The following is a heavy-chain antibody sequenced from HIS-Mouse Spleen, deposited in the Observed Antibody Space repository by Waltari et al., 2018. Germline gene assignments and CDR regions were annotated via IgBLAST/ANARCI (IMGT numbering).Heavy chain of an antibody. CDR1: GCTFRSDA. CDR2: ISYDGSNK. V-gene: IGHV3-30-3*01. Sequence: QVQLVESGGGVVHPGRSLRLSCAASGCTFRSDARRGARRAPGKGLEWVAVISYDGSNKYYADSVKGRFTISRDNSKNTLYLQMNSLRAEDTAVYYCARDRRATRLYFDYWGQGTLVTVSS. CDR3: ARDRRATRLYFDY. D-gene: IGHD1-26*01. J-gene: IGHJ4*02.